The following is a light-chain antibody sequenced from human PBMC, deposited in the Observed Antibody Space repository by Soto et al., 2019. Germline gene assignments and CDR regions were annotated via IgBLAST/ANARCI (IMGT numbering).Light chain of an antibody. CDR2: GAS. J-gene: IGKJ1*01. CDR1: QSVSSSY. CDR3: QQYGSSPPAWT. V-gene: IGKV3-20*01. Sequence: EIVLTQSPGTLSLSPGERATLSCRASQSVSSSYLAWYQQKPGQAPRLLIYGASTRATGIPVRFSGSGSGTDFTLTISRLEPEDFAVYYCQQYGSSPPAWTFGQGTKVDIK.